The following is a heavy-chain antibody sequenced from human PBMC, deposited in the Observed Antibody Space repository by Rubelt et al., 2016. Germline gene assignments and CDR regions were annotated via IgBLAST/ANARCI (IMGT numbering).Heavy chain of an antibody. J-gene: IGHJ6*02. Sequence: SGFTVSSNYMSWVRQAPGKGLEWVSVIYSGGSTYYADSVKGRFTISRDNFKNTLYLQMNSLRAEDTAVYYCARGRELYYYDMDVWGQGTTVTVSS. D-gene: IGHD1-7*01. CDR2: IYSGGST. CDR1: GFTVSSNY. CDR3: ARGRELYYYDMDV. V-gene: IGHV3-53*01.